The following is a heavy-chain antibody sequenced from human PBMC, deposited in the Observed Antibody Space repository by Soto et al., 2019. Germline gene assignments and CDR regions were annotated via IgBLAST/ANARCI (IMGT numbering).Heavy chain of an antibody. D-gene: IGHD2-21*02. J-gene: IGHJ3*02. V-gene: IGHV1-69*13. Sequence: GASVKVSCKASGCTFSSYAISWVRQAPGQGLEWMGGIIPILGTANYAQKFQGRVTITADESTSTAYMELSSLRSEDTAVYYCAREGGGNSHDAFDIWGQGTMVTVSS. CDR2: IIPILGTA. CDR1: GCTFSSYA. CDR3: AREGGGNSHDAFDI.